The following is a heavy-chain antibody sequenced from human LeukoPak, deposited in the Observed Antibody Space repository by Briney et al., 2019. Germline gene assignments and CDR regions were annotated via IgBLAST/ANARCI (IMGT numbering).Heavy chain of an antibody. CDR3: ARGSSSWYPPGY. J-gene: IGHJ4*02. CDR2: IYYSGST. CDR1: GVSISAYY. D-gene: IGHD6-13*01. V-gene: IGHV4-59*01. Sequence: PSETLSLTCSVSGVSISAYYWSWIRQPPGKGLEWIGYIYYSGSTNYNPSLKSRVTISVDTSKNQFSLKLSSVTAADTAVYYCARGSSSWYPPGYWGQGTLVTVSS.